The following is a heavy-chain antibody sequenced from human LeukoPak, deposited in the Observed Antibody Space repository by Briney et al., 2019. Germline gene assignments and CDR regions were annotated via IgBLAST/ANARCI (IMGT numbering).Heavy chain of an antibody. J-gene: IGHJ5*02. Sequence: SGTLSLTVAVHGGSFSGYYWSWFRQPPGRGLEWIGEINHSGSTNYNPSLKSRVTISVDTSKNQFSLKLSSVTAADTAVYYCARGFVSQYYGDFGWFDPGGQGTLVTVSS. CDR3: ARGFVSQYYGDFGWFDP. V-gene: IGHV4-34*01. D-gene: IGHD4-17*01. CDR2: INHSGST. CDR1: GGSFSGYY.